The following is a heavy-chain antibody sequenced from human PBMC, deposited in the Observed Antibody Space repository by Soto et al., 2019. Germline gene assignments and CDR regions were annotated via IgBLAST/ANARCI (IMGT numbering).Heavy chain of an antibody. Sequence: QVQLQESGPGLVKPSQTLSLTCTVSGGSISSGGYYWSWIRQHPGKGLEWIGYIYYSGSTYYNPSLKSRVTISVDTSKNQFSLKLSSATAADTAVYYCARVDSSGWDPNYFDYWGQGTLVTVSS. V-gene: IGHV4-31*03. D-gene: IGHD3-22*01. CDR2: IYYSGST. CDR1: GGSISSGGYY. CDR3: ARVDSSGWDPNYFDY. J-gene: IGHJ4*02.